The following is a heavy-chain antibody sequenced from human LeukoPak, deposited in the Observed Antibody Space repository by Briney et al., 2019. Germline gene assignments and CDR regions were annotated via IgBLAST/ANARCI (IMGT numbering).Heavy chain of an antibody. CDR3: ARGRVSSSTWYSTYYYYFYMDV. CDR2: VDHTGST. J-gene: IGHJ6*03. Sequence: QPSETLSLTCAVYGGSFSGYYWTWIRQPPGKGLEWIGYVDHTGSTNFNPSLNGRVSISRDTTKNLFSLRLRSVTAADTAVYFCARGRVSSSTWYSTYYYYFYMDVWGKGTTVTVSS. V-gene: IGHV4-59*01. CDR1: GGSFSGYY. D-gene: IGHD1-1*01.